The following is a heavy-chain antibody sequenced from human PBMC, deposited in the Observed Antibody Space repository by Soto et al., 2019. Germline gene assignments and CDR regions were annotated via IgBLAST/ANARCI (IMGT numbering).Heavy chain of an antibody. D-gene: IGHD1-26*01. CDR2: ISAYNGNT. V-gene: IGHV1-18*04. J-gene: IGHJ1*01. Sequence: RASVKVSCKASGYTFTSYGISWVRQAPGQGLEWMGWISAYNGNTNYAQKLQGRVTMTTDTSTGTAYMELRSLRSDDTAVYYCARGVKEWDLHPLEYFQHWGQGTLVTVSS. CDR1: GYTFTSYG. CDR3: ARGVKEWDLHPLEYFQH.